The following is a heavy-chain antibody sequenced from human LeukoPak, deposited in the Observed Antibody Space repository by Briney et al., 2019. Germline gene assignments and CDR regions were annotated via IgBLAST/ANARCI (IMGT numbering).Heavy chain of an antibody. CDR2: ISGSGGST. D-gene: IGHD6-13*01. CDR1: GFTFSSYA. CDR3: PKTGYSSSWFLFDC. V-gene: IGHV3-23*01. Sequence: GGSLRLSCAASGFTFSSYAMSWVRQAPGKGLEWVSAISGSGGSTYYADSVKGRFTISRDNSKNTLYLQMKSLRAEDTAVYYCPKTGYSSSWFLFDCWGQGTLVTVSA. J-gene: IGHJ4*02.